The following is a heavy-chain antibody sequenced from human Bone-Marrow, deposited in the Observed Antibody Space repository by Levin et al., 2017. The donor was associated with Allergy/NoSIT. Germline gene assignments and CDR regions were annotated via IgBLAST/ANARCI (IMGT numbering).Heavy chain of an antibody. J-gene: IGHJ6*02. CDR2: IHHSETT. CDR1: GASISNSDW. CDR3: ARDRNFYSASGSRDSGMDV. V-gene: IGHV4-4*02. Sequence: NPSETLSLTCAVSGASISNSDWWSWVRQSPGKGLEWIGEIHHSETTNNNPSLESRVTISIDKSKNHISLRLNSVTAGDTAVYFCARDRNFYSASGSRDSGMDVWGQGTSVTVSS. D-gene: IGHD3-10*01.